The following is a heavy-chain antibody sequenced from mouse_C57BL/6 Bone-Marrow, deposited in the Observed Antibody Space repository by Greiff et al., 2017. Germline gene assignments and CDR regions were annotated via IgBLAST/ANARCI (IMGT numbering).Heavy chain of an antibody. V-gene: IGHV1-64*01. D-gene: IGHD3-1*01. CDR3: ARGGYYLDY. CDR1: GYTFTNYW. Sequence: QVQLQQPGAELVKPGASVKLSCKASGYTFTNYWMHWVKQRPGQGLEWIGMMHPNGGSPDYNEKFKSEATLSVDKSSRTAYMELSSLTSEDSAVYYCARGGYYLDYWGQGTTLTVSS. J-gene: IGHJ2*01. CDR2: MHPNGGSP.